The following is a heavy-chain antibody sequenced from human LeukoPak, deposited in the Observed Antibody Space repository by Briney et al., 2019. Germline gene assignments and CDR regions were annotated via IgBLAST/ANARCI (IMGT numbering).Heavy chain of an antibody. J-gene: IGHJ6*02. V-gene: IGHV3-15*01. D-gene: IGHD3-3*01. CDR3: TTDYYDFWSGYYFSYYGMDV. CDR1: GFTFSNAW. Sequence: GGSLRLSYAASGFTFSNAWMSWVRQAPGKGLEWVGRIKSKTDGGTTDYAAPVKGRFTISRDDSKNTLYLQMNSLKTEDTAVYYCTTDYYDFWSGYYFSYYGMDVWGQGTTVTVSS. CDR2: IKSKTDGGTT.